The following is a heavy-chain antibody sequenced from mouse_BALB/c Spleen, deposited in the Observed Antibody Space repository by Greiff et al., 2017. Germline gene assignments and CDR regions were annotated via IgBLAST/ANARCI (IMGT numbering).Heavy chain of an antibody. V-gene: IGHV1-82*01. J-gene: IGHJ2*01. CDR2: IYPGDGDT. D-gene: IGHD1-1*01. Sequence: QVQLKQSGPELVKPGASVKISCKASGYAFSSSWMNWVKQRPGQGLEWIGRIYPGDGDTNYNGKFKGKATLTADKSSSTAYMQLSSLTSVDSAVYFCAREGVYYGDYWGQGTTLTVSS. CDR1: GYAFSSSW. CDR3: AREGVYYGDY.